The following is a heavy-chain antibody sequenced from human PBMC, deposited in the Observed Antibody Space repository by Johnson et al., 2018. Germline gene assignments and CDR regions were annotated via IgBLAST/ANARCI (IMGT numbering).Heavy chain of an antibody. D-gene: IGHD1-1*01. V-gene: IGHV3-66*02. CDR3: ARGEPNDHYYYYYMSV. J-gene: IGHJ6*03. Sequence: EVQLVESGGGLVQPGGSLRLSCAASGFTVSSNYMSWVRQAPGKGLEWVSVIYSGGSTYYADSVKGRFTISSDNSKNTLYLQMNCLGAEDTAVYYCARGEPNDHYYYYYMSVGGKGTTVTVSS. CDR2: IYSGGST. CDR1: GFTVSSNY.